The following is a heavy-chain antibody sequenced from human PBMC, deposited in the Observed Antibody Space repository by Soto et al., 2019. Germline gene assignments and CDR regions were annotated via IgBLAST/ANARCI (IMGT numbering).Heavy chain of an antibody. V-gene: IGHV1-69*12. CDR1: GGTFSSYA. CDR2: IIPIFGTA. J-gene: IGHJ4*02. Sequence: QVQLVQSGAEVKKPGSSVKVSCKASGGTFSSYAITWVRQAPGQGLEWMGGIIPIFGTANYAQKFQGRVTITADESTSTGYLELSSLGSEDTAVYYCASRAQYSSSWYRGFDYWGQGTLVTVSS. CDR3: ASRAQYSSSWYRGFDY. D-gene: IGHD6-13*01.